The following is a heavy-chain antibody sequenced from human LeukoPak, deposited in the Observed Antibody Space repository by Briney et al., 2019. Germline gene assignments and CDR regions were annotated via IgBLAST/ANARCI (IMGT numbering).Heavy chain of an antibody. Sequence: SETLSLTCTVSGYSISTVHYWGWIRQSAGKGLEWIGRISSGGRTYYNPSLKSRLSILGDTSKNQFSLKLTSVTAADTAIYYCARVRLDGFYYMDVWGSGTTVTISS. CDR2: ISSGGRT. CDR1: GYSISTVHY. CDR3: ARVRLDGFYYMDV. J-gene: IGHJ6*03. V-gene: IGHV4-38-2*02. D-gene: IGHD5-24*01.